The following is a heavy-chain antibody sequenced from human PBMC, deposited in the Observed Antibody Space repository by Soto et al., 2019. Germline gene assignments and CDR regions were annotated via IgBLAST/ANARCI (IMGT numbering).Heavy chain of an antibody. J-gene: IGHJ4*02. V-gene: IGHV1-69*13. D-gene: IGHD4-17*01. CDR2: ITPFFGTA. CDR1: GGTFSTFG. Sequence: SVKVSCKASGGTFSTFGISWVRQAPGQGLEWMGGITPFFGTARYSQKFEDRITITADESTNTVYMDLRSLTSEDTAIYYCAKSAPMDAGDKYYYDFWGQGAQVTVSS. CDR3: AKSAPMDAGDKYYYDF.